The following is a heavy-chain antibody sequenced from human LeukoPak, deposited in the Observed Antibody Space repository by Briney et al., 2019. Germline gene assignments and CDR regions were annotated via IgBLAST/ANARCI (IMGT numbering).Heavy chain of an antibody. V-gene: IGHV3-23*01. CDR2: IGGVGAST. Sequence: GGSLRLSCAASGFTFRSHAMTWVRQAPGKGLEWVSSIGGVGASTYYADSVKGRFTISRDNAKNSLYLQMNSLRAEDTAVYYCARNRPTRGLDYWGQGTLVTVSS. D-gene: IGHD3-10*01. CDR1: GFTFRSHA. CDR3: ARNRPTRGLDY. J-gene: IGHJ4*02.